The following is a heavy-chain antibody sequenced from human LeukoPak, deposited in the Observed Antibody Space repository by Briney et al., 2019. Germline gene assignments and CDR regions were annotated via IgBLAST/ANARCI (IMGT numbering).Heavy chain of an antibody. Sequence: GGSLRLSCAASGFTLSSYSMNWVRQAPGKGLEWVSSISSSSSYIYYADSVKGRFTISRDNAKNSLYLQMNSLRAEDTAVYYCARDRYDGSGFDYWGQGTLVTVSS. D-gene: IGHD3-10*01. CDR2: ISSSSSYI. CDR3: ARDRYDGSGFDY. CDR1: GFTLSSYS. J-gene: IGHJ4*02. V-gene: IGHV3-21*01.